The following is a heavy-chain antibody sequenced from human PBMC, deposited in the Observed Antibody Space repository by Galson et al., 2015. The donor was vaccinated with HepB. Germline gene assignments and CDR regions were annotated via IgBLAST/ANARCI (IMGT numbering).Heavy chain of an antibody. D-gene: IGHD3-22*01. Sequence: LSLTCTVSGGSISSGGYYWSWIRQHPGKGLEWIGYIYYSGSTYYNPSLKSRVTISVDTSKNQFSLKLSSVTAADTAVYYCARAFNYYDSSGLFDYWGQGTLVTVSS. J-gene: IGHJ4*02. V-gene: IGHV4-31*03. CDR3: ARAFNYYDSSGLFDY. CDR1: GGSISSGGYY. CDR2: IYYSGST.